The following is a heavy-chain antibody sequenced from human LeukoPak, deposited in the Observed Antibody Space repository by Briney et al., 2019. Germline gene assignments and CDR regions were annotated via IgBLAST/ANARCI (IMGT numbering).Heavy chain of an antibody. D-gene: IGHD3-22*01. CDR2: ISGSGGST. V-gene: IGHV3-23*01. CDR3: AKEKKYYYDGSGYPGYDY. Sequence: GGSLRLSCTTSKFNFNNYGLTWVRQAPGKGLEWVSSISGSGGSTQYAASVQGRFTISRDNSKNTLYLQMNSLRAEDTAVYYCAKEKKYYYDGSGYPGYDYWGQGTLVTVSS. CDR1: KFNFNNYG. J-gene: IGHJ4*02.